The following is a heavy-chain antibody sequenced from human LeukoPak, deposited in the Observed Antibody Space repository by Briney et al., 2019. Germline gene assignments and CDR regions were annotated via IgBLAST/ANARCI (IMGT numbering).Heavy chain of an antibody. CDR2: IRYDGSNK. D-gene: IGHD3-22*01. J-gene: IGHJ3*02. CDR3: AKAPGVYYYDQWPPI. Sequence: GGSLRLSCAASGFTFSSYGMHWVRQAPGKGLEWVAFIRYDGSNKYYADSVKGRFTISRDNSKNTLYLLMNSLRAEDTAVYYCAKAPGVYYYDQWPPIWGQGTMVTVSS. CDR1: GFTFSSYG. V-gene: IGHV3-30*02.